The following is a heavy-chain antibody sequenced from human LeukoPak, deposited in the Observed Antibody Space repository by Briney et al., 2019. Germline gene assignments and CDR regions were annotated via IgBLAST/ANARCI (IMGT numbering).Heavy chain of an antibody. CDR2: ISGSGGST. CDR1: GFTFSSYA. J-gene: IGHJ4*02. D-gene: IGHD3-3*01. Sequence: PGGSLRLSCAASGFTFSSYAMSWVRQAPGKGLEWVSAISGSGGSTYYADSVKGRFTISRDNSKNTLYLQMNSLRAEGTAVYYCAKANYDFWSGYLFPFDYWGQGTLVTVSS. V-gene: IGHV3-23*01. CDR3: AKANYDFWSGYLFPFDY.